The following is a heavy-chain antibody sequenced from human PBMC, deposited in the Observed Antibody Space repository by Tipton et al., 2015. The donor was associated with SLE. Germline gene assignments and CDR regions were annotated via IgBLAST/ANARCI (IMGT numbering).Heavy chain of an antibody. J-gene: IGHJ5*02. D-gene: IGHD1-26*01. Sequence: QSGAEVKKPGASVKVSCKASGYTFTSYGISWVRQAPGQGLEWMGWISAYNGNTNYAQKLQGRVTMTTDTSTSTAYMELRSLRSDDRAVYSCARARQWELLNWFDPWGQGTLVTVSS. V-gene: IGHV1-18*01. CDR3: ARARQWELLNWFDP. CDR1: GYTFTSYG. CDR2: ISAYNGNT.